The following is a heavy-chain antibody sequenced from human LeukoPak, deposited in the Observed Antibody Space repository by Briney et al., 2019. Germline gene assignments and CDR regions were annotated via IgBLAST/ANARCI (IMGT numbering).Heavy chain of an antibody. V-gene: IGHV5-51*01. CDR3: ARSGVYGDYVFDP. CDR2: IYPGDSDT. Sequence: GESLKISCKGSGYSFTSYWIGWVRQMPRRGVEGMGIIYPGDSDTRYSPSFQGQVTISADKSISTAYLQWSSLKASDTAMYYCARSGVYGDYVFDPWGQGNLVTVSS. J-gene: IGHJ5*02. CDR1: GYSFTSYW. D-gene: IGHD4-17*01.